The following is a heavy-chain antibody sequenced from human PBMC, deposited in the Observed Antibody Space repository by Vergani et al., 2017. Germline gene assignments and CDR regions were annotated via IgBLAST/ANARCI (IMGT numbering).Heavy chain of an antibody. CDR1: GYSFTSYW. CDR2: IYHGDYDT. D-gene: IGHD4-23*01. V-gene: IGHV5-51*01. J-gene: IGHJ4*02. Sequence: EVQLVQSGAEVKKPGESLKISCKGSGYSFTSYWIGWVRQMPGKGLEWMGIIYHGDYDTRYSPPFQGQVTISADKSISTAYLQWSSLKASDTAMYYCARYGGNSIGVGYYFDYWGQGTLVTVSS. CDR3: ARYGGNSIGVGYYFDY.